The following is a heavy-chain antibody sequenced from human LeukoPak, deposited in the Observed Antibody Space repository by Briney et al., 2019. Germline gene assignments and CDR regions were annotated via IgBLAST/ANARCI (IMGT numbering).Heavy chain of an antibody. J-gene: IGHJ4*02. CDR3: AKGAASRGYTYVAN. CDR1: AFTFRSYA. V-gene: IGHV3-23*01. D-gene: IGHD5-18*01. CDR2: ISGSGGST. Sequence: GGSLRLSCAASAFTFRSYAMIWLRQAPGKGLEWVSGISGSGGSTYYSASAKGRFTISRDNSNNPLYLQMNSLRAEDTAVYYCAKGAASRGYTYVANWGQGTLVTVSS.